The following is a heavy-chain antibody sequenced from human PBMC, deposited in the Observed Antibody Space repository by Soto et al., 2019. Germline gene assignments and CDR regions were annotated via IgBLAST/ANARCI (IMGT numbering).Heavy chain of an antibody. D-gene: IGHD3-10*01. CDR3: ARGAPYGSGNYGFYR. J-gene: IGHJ4*01. CDR1: GFTFSSYA. Sequence: GGSLRLSCAASGFTFSSYAMHWVRQTPGKGMEWMSFISYDGGIKYYADSVKGRFTISRDNSKNMMFLDMISLRPDDTAIYYCARGAPYGSGNYGFYRWGHGTRVTVSS. V-gene: IGHV3-30-3*01. CDR2: ISYDGGIK.